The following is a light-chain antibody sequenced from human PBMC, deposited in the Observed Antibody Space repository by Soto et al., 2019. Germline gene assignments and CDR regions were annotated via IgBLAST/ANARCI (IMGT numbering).Light chain of an antibody. CDR2: GAS. Sequence: EIVMTQSPATLSVSPGERATLSCRASQSVSSNLAWYQQKPGQAPRLLIYGASTRATGIPARFSGSVSGTEFTLTISSLQSEDFVVYYCQQYNNWPLTFGGGTKVEIK. J-gene: IGKJ4*01. V-gene: IGKV3D-15*01. CDR1: QSVSSN. CDR3: QQYNNWPLT.